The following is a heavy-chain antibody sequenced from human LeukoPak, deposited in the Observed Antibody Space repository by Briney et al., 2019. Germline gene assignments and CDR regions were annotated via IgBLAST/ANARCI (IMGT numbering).Heavy chain of an antibody. J-gene: IGHJ4*02. CDR3: ARGPTGYSSGWYLAHFDY. D-gene: IGHD6-19*01. CDR2: IYHSGST. V-gene: IGHV4-39*07. CDR1: GGSISSNSYY. Sequence: SETLSLTCTVSGGSISSNSYYWGWIRQPPGKGLEWIGSIYHSGSTYYNPSLKSRVTISVDTSKNQFSLKLSSVTAADTAVYYCARGPTGYSSGWYLAHFDYWGQGTLVTVSS.